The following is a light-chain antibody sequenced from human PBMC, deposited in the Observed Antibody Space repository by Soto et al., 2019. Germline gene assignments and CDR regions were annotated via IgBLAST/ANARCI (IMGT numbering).Light chain of an antibody. V-gene: IGLV2-18*01. CDR1: STDFVSYNR. Sequence: QSPLTQPSSVSGSPGQSVAISCTGTSTDFVSYNRVSWYQQPPGTAPKLIIYEASNRPSGVPDRFSGSKSGNTASLTISGLQAADEADYYCSLYTSENTYVFGTGTKVTVL. CDR3: SLYTSENTYV. J-gene: IGLJ1*01. CDR2: EAS.